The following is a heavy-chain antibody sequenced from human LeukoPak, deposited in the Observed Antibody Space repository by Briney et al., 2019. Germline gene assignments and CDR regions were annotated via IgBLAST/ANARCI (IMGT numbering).Heavy chain of an antibody. CDR2: IKQDGSEK. V-gene: IGHV3-7*03. D-gene: IGHD1-14*01. CDR3: AKVRTYFYHGLDV. CDR1: GFTFSSSW. Sequence: GGSLRLSCVASGFTFSSSWMSWVRQAPGKGLEWVANIKQDGSEKYYVDSVKGRFTISRDNSKNTLFLQVNSLRAEDTAVYYCAKVRTYFYHGLDVWGQGTTVTVSS. J-gene: IGHJ6*02.